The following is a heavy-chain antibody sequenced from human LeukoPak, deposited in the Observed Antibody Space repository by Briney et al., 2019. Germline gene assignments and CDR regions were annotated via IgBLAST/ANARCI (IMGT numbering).Heavy chain of an antibody. D-gene: IGHD5-18*01. Sequence: GASVKVSCKASGYTFTGYYMHWVRQAPGQGLEWMGWINPNSGGTNYAQKFQGRVTMTRDTSISTAYMELSRLRSDDTGVYYCARDLTFNTAHDYWGQGTLVTVSS. J-gene: IGHJ4*02. CDR2: INPNSGGT. V-gene: IGHV1-2*02. CDR3: ARDLTFNTAHDY. CDR1: GYTFTGYY.